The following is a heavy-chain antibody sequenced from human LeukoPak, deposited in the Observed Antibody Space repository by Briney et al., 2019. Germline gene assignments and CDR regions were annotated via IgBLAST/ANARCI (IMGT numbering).Heavy chain of an antibody. CDR2: VNPNSGGT. V-gene: IGHV1-2*02. Sequence: GASVEVSCKASGYTFTDNYMHWVRQAPGQGLEWMGWVNPNSGGTNYAQKFQGRGTMTRDTSISTTYMELSRLKSDGTAVYYCARDLSGSYTEFYYWGQGTLVTVSS. J-gene: IGHJ4*02. CDR1: GYTFTDNY. D-gene: IGHD1-26*01. CDR3: ARDLSGSYTEFYY.